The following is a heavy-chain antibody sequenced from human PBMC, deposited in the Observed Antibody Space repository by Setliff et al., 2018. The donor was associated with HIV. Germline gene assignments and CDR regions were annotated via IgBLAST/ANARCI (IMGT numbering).Heavy chain of an antibody. CDR3: ARDPKHSSSGDLEY. CDR2: INHGGST. V-gene: IGHV4-34*01. Sequence: SETLSLTCAVYGESFSGYYWGWIRQPPGKGLEWIGEINHGGSTNYNPSLKSRVTISVDTSKNQFSLKLTSVTAADTAVYYCARDPKHSSSGDLEYWSQGTLVTVSS. J-gene: IGHJ4*02. D-gene: IGHD3-22*01. CDR1: GESFSGYY.